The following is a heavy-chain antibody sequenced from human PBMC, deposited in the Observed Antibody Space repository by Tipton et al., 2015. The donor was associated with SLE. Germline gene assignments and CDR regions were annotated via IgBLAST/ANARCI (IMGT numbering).Heavy chain of an antibody. D-gene: IGHD1-1*01. J-gene: IGHJ5*02. CDR1: GYTFMSFA. CDR3: ASLGNWNLGLDP. Sequence: QLVQSGSELKKPGASVKVSCKASGYTFMSFAMDWVRQAPGQGLEWMGWINTNTGNATYAQGFTGRFVFSWDTSVSTAYLQISSLKADDTAVYYCASLGNWNLGLDPWGQGTLVTVSS. CDR2: INTNTGNA. V-gene: IGHV7-4-1*02.